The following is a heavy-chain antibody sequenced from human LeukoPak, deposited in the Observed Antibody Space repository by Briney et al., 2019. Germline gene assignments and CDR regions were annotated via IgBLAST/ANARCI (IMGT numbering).Heavy chain of an antibody. J-gene: IGHJ5*02. CDR2: IYYSGST. V-gene: IGHV4-31*03. Sequence: SETLSLTCTVSGGSISSGGYYWSWIRQHPGKGLEWIGYIYYSGSTYYNPSLKSRVTISVDTSKNQFSLKLSSVTAADTAVYYCARVPGVTIFGVVRSANWFDPWGQGTLVTVSS. CDR3: ARVPGVTIFGVVRSANWFDP. CDR1: GGSISSGGYY. D-gene: IGHD3-3*01.